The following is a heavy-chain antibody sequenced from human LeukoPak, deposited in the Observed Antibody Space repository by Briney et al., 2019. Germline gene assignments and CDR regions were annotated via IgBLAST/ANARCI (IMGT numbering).Heavy chain of an antibody. D-gene: IGHD3-10*01. CDR3: AKDISYYGSGTAFDY. J-gene: IGHJ4*02. V-gene: IGHV3-9*01. CDR1: GFTFDDYA. Sequence: GGSLRLSCAASGFTFDDYAMHWVRQAPGKGLERVSGISWNSGSIGYADSVKGRFTISRDNAKNSLYLQMNSLRAEDTALYYCAKDISYYGSGTAFDYWGQGTLVTVSS. CDR2: ISWNSGSI.